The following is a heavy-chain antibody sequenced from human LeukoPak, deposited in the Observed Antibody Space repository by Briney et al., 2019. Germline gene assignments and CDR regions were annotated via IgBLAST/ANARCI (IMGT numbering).Heavy chain of an antibody. CDR3: AREAQQLVTIYFDY. Sequence: GASVKVSCKASGYTFTSYGISWARQAPGQGLEVMGWISAYNGNSYYAQNLQGRVTMTTDTSTSTAYMELRSLRSDGTAVYYCAREAQQLVTIYFDYWGQGTLVTVSS. D-gene: IGHD1-1*01. CDR1: GYTFTSYG. V-gene: IGHV1-18*01. J-gene: IGHJ4*02. CDR2: ISAYNGNS.